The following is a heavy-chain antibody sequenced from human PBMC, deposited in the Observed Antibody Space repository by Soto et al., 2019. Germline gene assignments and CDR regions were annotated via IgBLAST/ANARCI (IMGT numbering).Heavy chain of an antibody. Sequence: QVQLVESGGGVVQPGRSLRLSCAASGFTFSSYGMHWVRQAPGKGLEWVAVIWYDGSNKYYADSVKGRFTISRDNSKNTLYLQMNSLRAEDTAVYCCARDYRIQLWFTYYGMDVWGQGTTVTVSS. CDR3: ARDYRIQLWFTYYGMDV. CDR1: GFTFSSYG. J-gene: IGHJ6*02. D-gene: IGHD5-18*01. CDR2: IWYDGSNK. V-gene: IGHV3-33*01.